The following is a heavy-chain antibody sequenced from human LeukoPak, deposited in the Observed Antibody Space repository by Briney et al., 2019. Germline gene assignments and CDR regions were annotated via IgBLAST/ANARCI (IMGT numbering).Heavy chain of an antibody. J-gene: IGHJ5*02. CDR3: ARASGGYYNNWFDP. CDR1: GGSLSTYY. Sequence: SATLSLTCTVSGGSLSTYYWSWIRQPPGKGLEWMGYIYYTGSTNYNPSLKSRVTISVDTSKNQFSLRLTSVTAADTAVYYCARASGGYYNNWFDPWRQGTLVPVSS. CDR2: IYYTGST. D-gene: IGHD3-22*01. V-gene: IGHV4-59*01.